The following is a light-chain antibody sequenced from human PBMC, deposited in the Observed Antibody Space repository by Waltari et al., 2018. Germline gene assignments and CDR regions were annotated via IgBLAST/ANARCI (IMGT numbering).Light chain of an antibody. CDR2: EVS. CDR1: LRSVGSFHL. Sequence: QSALTQPASISGSPGQSITIPFAGTLRSVGSFHLVSWYQPHPGKAPKLIIFEVSQRPSGISDRFSGSKSGNTASLTISGLQAEDEANYYCCSYARSKVGLCGGGTKLTVL. V-gene: IGLV2-23*02. CDR3: CSYARSKVGL. J-gene: IGLJ3*02.